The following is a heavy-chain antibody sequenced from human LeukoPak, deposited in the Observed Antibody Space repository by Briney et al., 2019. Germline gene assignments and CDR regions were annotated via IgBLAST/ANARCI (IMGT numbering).Heavy chain of an antibody. CDR1: VFTFSNYS. V-gene: IGHV3-23*01. CDR2: VSGSGDRT. D-gene: IGHD3-10*01. CDR3: ANSRGYGSGNL. J-gene: IGHJ4*02. Sequence: GGSLRLSCAASVFTFSNYSMRWVRQALRKGLEWISAVSGSGDRTYYAGSVKGRFTISRDNSKNIVYLRMNSLRAEDTAVYFCANSRGYGSGNLWGQGTLVTVSS.